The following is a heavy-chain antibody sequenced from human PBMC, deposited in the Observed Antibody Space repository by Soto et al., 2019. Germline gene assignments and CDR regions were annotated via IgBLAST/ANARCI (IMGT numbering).Heavy chain of an antibody. CDR2: IKPDGSEK. Sequence: WGSLRLSCAASGFTFYTYWMSWVRQAPGKGLEWVANIKPDGSEKWYVDSVKGRFAISRDNAKNSLFLQMNSLRAEDTAVYYCARGDFYDSSGPFSDAFDIWGQGTMVTVSS. J-gene: IGHJ3*02. CDR3: ARGDFYDSSGPFSDAFDI. D-gene: IGHD3-22*01. V-gene: IGHV3-7*04. CDR1: GFTFYTYW.